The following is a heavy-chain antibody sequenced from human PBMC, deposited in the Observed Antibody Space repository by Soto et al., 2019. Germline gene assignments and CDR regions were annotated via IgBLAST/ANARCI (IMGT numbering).Heavy chain of an antibody. CDR2: IYSGGST. Sequence: EVQLVETGGGLIQPGGPLRLSCPASGLTVSSNYMSWARQAPGKGLWWVSVIYSGGSTYYADSVGGRFTISRDNSKNTLYLQMKSLRAEDTAVYYCARDPPATRHGMDVWGQGTTVTVSS. V-gene: IGHV3-53*02. J-gene: IGHJ6*02. CDR3: ARDPPATRHGMDV. CDR1: GLTVSSNY.